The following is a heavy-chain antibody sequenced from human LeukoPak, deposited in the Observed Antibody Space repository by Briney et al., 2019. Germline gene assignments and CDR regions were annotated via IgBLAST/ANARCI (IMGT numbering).Heavy chain of an antibody. CDR3: ARERREYSTSSDAFDI. Sequence: PSQTLSLTCTVSGGSISSGYYWSWIRQPPGKGLEWIGYIYHSGSTYYNPSLKSRVTISIDRSKNQVSLKLSSVTAADTALYYCARERREYSTSSDAFDIWGHGTMVTVSS. CDR1: GGSISSGYY. CDR2: IYHSGST. V-gene: IGHV4-30-2*01. J-gene: IGHJ3*02. D-gene: IGHD6-6*01.